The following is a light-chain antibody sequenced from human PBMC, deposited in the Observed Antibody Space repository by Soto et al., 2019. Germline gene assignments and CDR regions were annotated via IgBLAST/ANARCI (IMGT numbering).Light chain of an antibody. J-gene: IGLJ2*01. CDR1: SSDVGGYNY. Sequence: QSALTQPPSASGSPGQSVTISCTGTSSDVGGYNYVSWFQHHPGKAPKLMIYEVSKRPSGVPDRFSGSKSGHTASLTVSGLQTEDEAEYYCSSYTSSSTVVFGGGTKVTVL. CDR2: EVS. V-gene: IGLV2-8*01. CDR3: SSYTSSSTVV.